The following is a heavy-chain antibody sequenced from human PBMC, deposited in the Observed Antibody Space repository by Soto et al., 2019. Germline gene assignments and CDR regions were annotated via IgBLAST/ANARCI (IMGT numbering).Heavy chain of an antibody. J-gene: IGHJ4*02. CDR1: GGSISSSSYY. CDR3: ARNIAARRVEY. Sequence: QLQLQESGPGLVKPSETLSLTCTVSGGSISSSSYYWGWIRQPPGKGLEWIGSIYYSGSTYYNPSLKSRVTLSVDTSKNQFSLKLSSVTAADTAVYYCARNIAARRVEYWGQGTLVTVSS. V-gene: IGHV4-39*01. CDR2: IYYSGST. D-gene: IGHD6-6*01.